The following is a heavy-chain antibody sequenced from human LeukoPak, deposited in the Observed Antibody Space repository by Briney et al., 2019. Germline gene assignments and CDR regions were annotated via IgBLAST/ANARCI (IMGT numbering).Heavy chain of an antibody. CDR2: IKQDGSEK. V-gene: IGHV3-7*01. CDR1: GITFSSYG. J-gene: IGHJ6*03. D-gene: IGHD2-2*01. CDR3: ARVVPYYYYMDV. Sequence: PGGSLRLSCAASGITFSSYGMSWVRQAPGKGLEWVANIKQDGSEKYYVDSVKGRFTISRDNAKNSLYLQMNSLRAEDTAVYYCARVVPYYYYMDVWGKGTTVTISS.